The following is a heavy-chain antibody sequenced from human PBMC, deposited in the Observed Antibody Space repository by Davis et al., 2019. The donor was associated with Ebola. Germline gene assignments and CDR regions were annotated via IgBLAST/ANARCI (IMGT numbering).Heavy chain of an antibody. D-gene: IGHD4-17*01. Sequence: SETLSLTCTVSGGSISSYYWSWIRQPPGKGLEWIGEINHSGSTNYNPSLKSRVTISVDTSKNQFSLKLSSVTAADTAVYYCVRGWPSSVTTDLYAMDAWGKGTTVIVSS. J-gene: IGHJ6*04. CDR3: VRGWPSSVTTDLYAMDA. CDR2: INHSGST. CDR1: GGSISSYY. V-gene: IGHV4-34*01.